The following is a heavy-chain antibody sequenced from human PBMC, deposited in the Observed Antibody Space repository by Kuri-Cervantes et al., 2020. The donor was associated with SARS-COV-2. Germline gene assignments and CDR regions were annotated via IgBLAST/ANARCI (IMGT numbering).Heavy chain of an antibody. D-gene: IGHD1-20*01. CDR3: ARDPLYNWTDYYYYGMDV. J-gene: IGHJ6*02. V-gene: IGHV4-59*01. CDR2: IYYSGST. CDR1: GGSFSSYY. Sequence: SETLSLTCAVYGGSFSSYYWSWIRQPPGKGLEWIGYIYYSGSTNYNPSLKSRVTISVDTSKNQFSLKLSSVTAADTAVYYCARDPLYNWTDYYYYGMDVWGQGTTVTVSS.